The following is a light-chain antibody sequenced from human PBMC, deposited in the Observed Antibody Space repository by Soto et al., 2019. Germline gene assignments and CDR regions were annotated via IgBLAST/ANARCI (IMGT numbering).Light chain of an antibody. V-gene: IGLV2-8*01. CDR1: SGDVGGYNY. CDR2: EVS. J-gene: IGLJ1*01. CDR3: SSYAGSNNPYV. Sequence: QSALTQPPSASGSPGQSVTISCTGTSGDVGGYNYVSWYQQHPGKAPKLMLYEVSKRPSGVPDRFSGSKSGNTASLTVSGLQAEDEADYYCSSYAGSNNPYVFGTGTKLTVL.